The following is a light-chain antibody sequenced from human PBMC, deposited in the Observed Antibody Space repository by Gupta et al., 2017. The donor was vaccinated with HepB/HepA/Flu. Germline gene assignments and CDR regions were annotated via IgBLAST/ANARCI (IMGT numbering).Light chain of an antibody. V-gene: IGKV3-20*01. CDR1: QSVSTSY. CDR3: QQYGS. CDR2: GAS. Sequence: EIVLTQSPGTLSLSPGERATLSCRASQSVSTSYLAWYQQKPGQATRLSSYGASSRATGISDRFSGSGSGTNFTRTRSRMEAEDFAGDYGQQYGSFGQGTKVDIK. J-gene: IGKJ3*01.